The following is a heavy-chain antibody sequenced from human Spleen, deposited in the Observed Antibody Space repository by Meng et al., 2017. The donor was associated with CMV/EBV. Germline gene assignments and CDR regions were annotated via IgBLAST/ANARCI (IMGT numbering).Heavy chain of an antibody. J-gene: IGHJ5*02. D-gene: IGHD2-2*01. CDR3: ASIVVVPAAKWFDP. CDR2: IYYSGST. V-gene: IGHV4-39*01. Sequence: GSLRLSCTVSGGSISSSSYYWGWIRQPPGKGLEWIGSIYYSGSTYYNPSLKSRVTISVDTSKNQFSLKLSSVTAADTAVYYCASIVVVPAAKWFDPWGQGTLVTVSS. CDR1: GGSISSSSYY.